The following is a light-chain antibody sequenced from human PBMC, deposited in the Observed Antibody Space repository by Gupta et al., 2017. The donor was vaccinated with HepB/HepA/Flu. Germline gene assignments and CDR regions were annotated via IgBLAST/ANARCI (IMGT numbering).Light chain of an antibody. J-gene: IGKJ2*02. Sequence: DIQMTQSPSSLSTSIGDRVTITFRASQTINTFLNWYQQKPGEAPRLLIYEASTVQAGVPSRFSGSGSETXFTLTIXRRQPEDFATYYCQHRHSTPSTFGXGTKVEIK. CDR3: QHRHSTPST. CDR2: EAS. V-gene: IGKV1-39*01. CDR1: QTINTF.